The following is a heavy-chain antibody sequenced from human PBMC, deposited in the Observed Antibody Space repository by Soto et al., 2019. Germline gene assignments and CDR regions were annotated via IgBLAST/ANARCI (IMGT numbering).Heavy chain of an antibody. CDR1: GFTFGTYA. J-gene: IGHJ3*02. V-gene: IGHV3-23*01. CDR3: VKDRMSYNSVWDAFDI. D-gene: IGHD1-20*01. Sequence: EVQLLESGGGLIQPGGSLRLSCAASGFTFGTYAMAWVRQAPGKGLQWVSSIGGGDHDRDYADSVKGRFTVSRDNSKSTVSLQMNDLRAEDTAIYYCVKDRMSYNSVWDAFDIWGRGTMVTVSS. CDR2: IGGGDHDR.